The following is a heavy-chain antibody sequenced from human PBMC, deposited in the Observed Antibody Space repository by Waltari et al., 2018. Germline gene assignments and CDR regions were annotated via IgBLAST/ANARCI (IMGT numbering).Heavy chain of an antibody. V-gene: IGHV4-34*01. D-gene: IGHD6-6*01. J-gene: IGHJ4*02. CDR3: ARGGLDSSSSAGFDY. CDR2: INHSGST. Sequence: QVQLQQWGAGLLKPSETLSLTCAVYGGSFSGYYWSWIRQPPGKGLEWIGEINHSGSTNSNPSLKSRVTISVDTSKNQFSLKLSSVTAADTAVYYCARGGLDSSSSAGFDYWGQGTLVTVSS. CDR1: GGSFSGYY.